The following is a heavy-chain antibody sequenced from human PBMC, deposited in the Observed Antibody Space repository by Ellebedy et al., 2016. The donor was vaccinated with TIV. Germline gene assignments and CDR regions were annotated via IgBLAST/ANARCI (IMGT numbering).Heavy chain of an antibody. J-gene: IGHJ4*02. CDR2: IYSSGST. V-gene: IGHV4-4*07. Sequence: GSLRLSXSVSGGSISSYYWSWIRQPAGKGLEWIGRIYSSGSTNYNPSLKSRVTMSVDASKNQFSLRLSSVTAADTAVYYCARSQSGIEVASTRGDYIDYWGQGTRVTVSS. D-gene: IGHD6-19*01. CDR1: GGSISSYY. CDR3: ARSQSGIEVASTRGDYIDY.